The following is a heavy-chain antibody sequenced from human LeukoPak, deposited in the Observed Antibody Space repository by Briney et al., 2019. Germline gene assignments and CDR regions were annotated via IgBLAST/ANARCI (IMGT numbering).Heavy chain of an antibody. V-gene: IGHV3-74*01. J-gene: IGHJ4*02. CDR2: IVNDEITT. CDR3: TRDHGFHFDL. Sequence: PGGSLRLSCVASGFTFRSHWMHWVRQAPGKGLEWVSYIVNDEITTNYAESVRGRFTTSRDNAKNTIYLQMDSLRVEDTAVYYRTRDHGFHFDLWGQGTLVTVSS. D-gene: IGHD5-24*01. CDR1: GFTFRSHW.